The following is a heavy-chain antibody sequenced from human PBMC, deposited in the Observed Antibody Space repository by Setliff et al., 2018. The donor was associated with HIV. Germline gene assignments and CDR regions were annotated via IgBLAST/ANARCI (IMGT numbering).Heavy chain of an antibody. CDR2: IDAGNGNT. J-gene: IGHJ6*02. D-gene: IGHD3-10*01. CDR3: ARGGYYSGSGMNYHYYGLDV. CDR1: GYTFTTYA. Sequence: GASVKVSCKASGYTFTTYAMHWVRQAPGQRLEWMGWIDAGNGNTKYSQKFQGGVTITRDTSASTAYLELSSLRSNDTAVYYCARGGYYSGSGMNYHYYGLDVWGQGTTVTVS. V-gene: IGHV1-3*01.